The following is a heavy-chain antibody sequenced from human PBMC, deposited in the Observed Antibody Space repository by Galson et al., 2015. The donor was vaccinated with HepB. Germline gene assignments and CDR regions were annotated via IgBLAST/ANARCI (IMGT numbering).Heavy chain of an antibody. J-gene: IGHJ6*02. Sequence: SLRLSCAASGFTFSSYSMNWVRQAPGKGLEWVSYISSSSTIYYADSVKGRFTISRDNAKNSLYLQMNSLRDEDTAVYYCATYLDIVVVPAASYYYYYGMDVWGQGTTVTVSS. CDR2: ISSSSTI. V-gene: IGHV3-48*02. CDR3: ATYLDIVVVPAASYYYYYGMDV. CDR1: GFTFSSYS. D-gene: IGHD2-2*01.